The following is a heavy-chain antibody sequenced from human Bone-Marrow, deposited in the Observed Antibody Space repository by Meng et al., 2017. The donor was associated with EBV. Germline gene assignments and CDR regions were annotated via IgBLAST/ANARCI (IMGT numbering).Heavy chain of an antibody. CDR1: GGSVSSDYYY. J-gene: IGHJ4*02. CDR2: VHYIGST. D-gene: IGHD6-19*01. Sequence: QVQLQESGPGPVKPSETLSLTCTVSGGSVSSDYYYWSWIRQSPGKGLEWIGYVHYIGSTIDNPSLKSRVTISVDRSKNQFSLKLSSVTAADTAVYYCARSPGSSGWNYYFDYWGQGTLVTVSS. V-gene: IGHV4-61*01. CDR3: ARSPGSSGWNYYFDY.